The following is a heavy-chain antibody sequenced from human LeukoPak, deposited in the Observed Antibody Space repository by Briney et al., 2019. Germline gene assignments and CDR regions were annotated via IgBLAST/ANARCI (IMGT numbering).Heavy chain of an antibody. CDR1: GYTFTSYA. CDR2: INAGNGNT. D-gene: IGHD2-2*01. CDR3: ARVGWRYCSSTSCYRFDP. Sequence: ASVKVSCKASGYTFTSYAMHWVRQAPGQRLEWMGWINAGNGNTKYSQKLQGRVTMTTDTSTSTAYMELRSLRSDDTAVYYCARVGWRYCSSTSCYRFDPWGQGTLVTVSS. J-gene: IGHJ5*02. V-gene: IGHV1-3*01.